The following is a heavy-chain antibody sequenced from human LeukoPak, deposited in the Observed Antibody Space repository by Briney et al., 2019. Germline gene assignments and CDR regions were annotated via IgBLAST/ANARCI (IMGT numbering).Heavy chain of an antibody. J-gene: IGHJ4*02. CDR2: INHSGST. V-gene: IGHV4-34*01. CDR1: GGHFSAYY. D-gene: IGHD6-6*01. Sequence: SETLSLTCAVYGGHFSAYYWNWIRQSPGKGLEWIGEINHSGSTNYNPSLKSRVTISGDPSKNQFSLKVSSVTAADTAVYYCAREEYSSSSVDYWGQGTLVTVSS. CDR3: AREEYSSSSVDY.